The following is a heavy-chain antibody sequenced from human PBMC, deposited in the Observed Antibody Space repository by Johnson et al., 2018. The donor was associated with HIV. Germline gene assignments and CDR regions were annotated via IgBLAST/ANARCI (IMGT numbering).Heavy chain of an antibody. V-gene: IGHV3-7*01. CDR3: ARDAPRYSFDI. CDR2: IKQDGSAK. Sequence: LLLVESGGGLVQPGGSMRLSCAASGFTFSNYWMTWIRQAPGQGLEWVANIKQDGSAKYYVDSVQGRFTISRDNAQNSLYLQMNSLRAEYTGVYYCARDAPRYSFDIWGQGTMVTVSS. D-gene: IGHD1-14*01. J-gene: IGHJ3*02. CDR1: GFTFSNYW.